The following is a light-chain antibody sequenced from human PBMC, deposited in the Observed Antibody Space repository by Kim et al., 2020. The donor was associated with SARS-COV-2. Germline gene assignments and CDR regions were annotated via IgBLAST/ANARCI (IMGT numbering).Light chain of an antibody. J-gene: IGKJ2*02. Sequence: ESVGERVNITCRTTQSISNYVNWYQQRPGKAPKLLVDGDTTLEGGVPSRFSGSGSGTDFSLTLSSLQPEDSATYYCQQSYSTPWTFGQGTKLEI. CDR2: GDT. CDR3: QQSYSTPWT. CDR1: QSISNY. V-gene: IGKV1-39*01.